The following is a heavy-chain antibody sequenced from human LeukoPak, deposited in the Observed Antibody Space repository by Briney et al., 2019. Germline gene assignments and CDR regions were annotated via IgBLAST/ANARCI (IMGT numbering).Heavy chain of an antibody. D-gene: IGHD5-12*01. Sequence: SETLSLTCAVYGGSFSGYYWSWIRQPPGKGLEWIGEINHSGSTNYNPSLKSRVTISVDTSKNQFSLKLSSVTAADTAVYYCAREATIEYLDYWGQGTLVTVSS. CDR1: GGSFSGYY. CDR2: INHSGST. CDR3: AREATIEYLDY. J-gene: IGHJ4*02. V-gene: IGHV4-34*01.